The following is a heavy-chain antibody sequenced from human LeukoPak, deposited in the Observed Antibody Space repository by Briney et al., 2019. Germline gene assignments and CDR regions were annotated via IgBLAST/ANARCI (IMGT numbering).Heavy chain of an antibody. Sequence: SETLSLTCAVYGGSFSGYYWSWIRQPPGKGLEWIGEINHSGSTNYNPSLKSRVTISVDTSRNQFSLKLSSVTAADTAVYYCARRGGPYYFDYWGQGTLVTVSS. CDR3: ARRGGPYYFDY. J-gene: IGHJ4*02. CDR2: INHSGST. CDR1: GGSFSGYY. D-gene: IGHD3-10*01. V-gene: IGHV4-34*01.